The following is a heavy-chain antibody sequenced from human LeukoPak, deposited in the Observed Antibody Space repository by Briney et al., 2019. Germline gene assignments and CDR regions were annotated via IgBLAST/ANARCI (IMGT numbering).Heavy chain of an antibody. J-gene: IGHJ4*02. CDR2: IYPGDSDT. Sequence: GESLKISCKGSGYSFTSYWIGWVRQMPGKGLEWMGIIYPGDSDTRYSPSFQGQVTISADKSISTAYLQWSSLKASDTAMYYCARQLGIAAAGTGIDYWGQGTLVTVSS. CDR1: GYSFTSYW. CDR3: ARQLGIAAAGTGIDY. D-gene: IGHD6-13*01. V-gene: IGHV5-51*01.